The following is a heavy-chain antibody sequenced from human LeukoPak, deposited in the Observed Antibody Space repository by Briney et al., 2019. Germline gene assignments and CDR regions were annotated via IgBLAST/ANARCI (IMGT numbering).Heavy chain of an antibody. D-gene: IGHD3-3*01. V-gene: IGHV1-2*02. CDR3: AREGYYDFWSGYSEY. CDR2: INPNSGGT. Sequence: ASVKVSCKASGYTFTGYYMHWVRQAPGQGLEWMGWINPNSGGTNYAQKFQGRVTMTRDTSISTAYMELSRLRSDDTAVYYCAREGYYDFWSGYSEYWGQGTLVTVSS. CDR1: GYTFTGYY. J-gene: IGHJ4*02.